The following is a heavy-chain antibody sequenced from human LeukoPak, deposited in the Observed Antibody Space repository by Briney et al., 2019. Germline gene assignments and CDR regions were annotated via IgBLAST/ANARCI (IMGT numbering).Heavy chain of an antibody. CDR2: ISSSGGTI. CDR1: GFTFSSYS. CDR3: AKDTRAHYYGSGIYFDY. D-gene: IGHD3-10*01. Sequence: GESLRLSCAASGFTFSSYSMNWVRQAPGKGLEWVSYISSSGGTIYYADSVKGRFTISRDNAKNSLYLQMNSLRAEDTALYYCAKDTRAHYYGSGIYFDYWGQGTLVTVSS. J-gene: IGHJ4*02. V-gene: IGHV3-48*04.